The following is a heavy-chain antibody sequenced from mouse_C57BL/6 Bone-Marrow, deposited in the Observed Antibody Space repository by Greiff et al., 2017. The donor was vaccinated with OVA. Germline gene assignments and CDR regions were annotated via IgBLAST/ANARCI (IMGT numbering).Heavy chain of an antibody. CDR3: TRASDYYGSSYAAY. D-gene: IGHD1-1*01. CDR2: ISSGGDYI. CDR1: GFTFSSYA. J-gene: IGHJ3*01. Sequence: VQLKESGEGLVKPGGSLKLSCAASGFTFSSYAMSWVRQTPEKRLEWVAYISSGGDYIYYADTVKGRFTISRDNARNTLYLQMSSLKSEDTAMYYCTRASDYYGSSYAAYWGQGTLVTVSA. V-gene: IGHV5-9-1*02.